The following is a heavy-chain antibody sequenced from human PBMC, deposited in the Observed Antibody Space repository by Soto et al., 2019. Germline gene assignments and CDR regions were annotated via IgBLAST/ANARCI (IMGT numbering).Heavy chain of an antibody. J-gene: IGHJ4*02. CDR1: GFTFSSYA. V-gene: IGHV3-23*01. CDR3: AKTEGYDYIWGSSVDY. CDR2: ISGSGGST. D-gene: IGHD3-16*01. Sequence: GGSLRLSCAASGFTFSSYAMSWVRQAPGKGLEWVSAISGSGGSTYYADSVKGRFTISRDNSKNTLYLQMNSLRAEDTAVYYCAKTEGYDYIWGSSVDYWGQGTLVTVSS.